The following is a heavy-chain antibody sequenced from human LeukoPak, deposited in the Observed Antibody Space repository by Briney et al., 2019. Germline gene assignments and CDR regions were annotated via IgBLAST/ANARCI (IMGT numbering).Heavy chain of an antibody. CDR3: ARGVHSGSYYL. V-gene: IGHV3-7*01. CDR2: IKQDGSEK. CDR1: GFTFSSYC. J-gene: IGHJ5*02. Sequence: GGSLRLSCAASGFTFSSYCMSWVRQAPGKGLEWVANIKQDGSEKYYVDSVKGRFTISRENAKNSLYLQMNSLRAGDTAVYYCARGVHSGSYYLWGQGTLVTVSS. D-gene: IGHD1-26*01.